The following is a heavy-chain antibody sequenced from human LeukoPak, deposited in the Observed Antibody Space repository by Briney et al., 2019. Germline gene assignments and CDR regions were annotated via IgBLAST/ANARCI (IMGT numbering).Heavy chain of an antibody. V-gene: IGHV1-2*02. CDR1: GYTFTIYY. CDR2: INPNSGAT. Sequence: ASVKVSCKASGYTFTIYYMHWVRQAPGKGLEWMGWINPNSGATTYAQRFQGRVTMTRDTSISTAYMELSGLTSDDTGVYYCARNPPYCTSTDCYNDYWGQGTLVTVSS. CDR3: ARNPPYCTSTDCYNDY. J-gene: IGHJ4*02. D-gene: IGHD2-2*02.